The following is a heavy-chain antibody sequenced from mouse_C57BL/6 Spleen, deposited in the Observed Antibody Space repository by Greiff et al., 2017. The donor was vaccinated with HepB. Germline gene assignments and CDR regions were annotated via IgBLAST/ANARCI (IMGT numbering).Heavy chain of an antibody. CDR2: IHPNSGST. J-gene: IGHJ2*01. D-gene: IGHD2-4*01. V-gene: IGHV1-64*01. CDR3: AGGSTMITSYYFDY. Sequence: QVQLQQPGAELVKPGASVKLSCKASGYTFTSYWMHWVKQRPGQGLEWIGMIHPNSGSTNYNEKFKNKATLTVDKSSSTAYMQLSSLTSEDSAVYYCAGGSTMITSYYFDYWGQGTTLTVSS. CDR1: GYTFTSYW.